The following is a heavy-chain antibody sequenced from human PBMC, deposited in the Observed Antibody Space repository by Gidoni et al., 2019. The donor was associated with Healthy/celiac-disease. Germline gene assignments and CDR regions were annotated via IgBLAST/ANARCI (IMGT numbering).Heavy chain of an antibody. CDR3: ARDRVDLRGYSYGSDY. CDR1: GCTLGSYG. D-gene: IGHD5-18*01. CDR2: IWYDVSIK. V-gene: IGHV3-33*01. Sequence: QVQPVASGGCVVQPGGSLRLACAAAGCTLGSYGMHWVRQAPGKGLEWVAFIWYDVSIKYYAYSVKGRFTISRDNSKNTLYLQMNSLSAEDTAVYYCARDRVDLRGYSYGSDYWGQGTLVTVSS. J-gene: IGHJ4*02.